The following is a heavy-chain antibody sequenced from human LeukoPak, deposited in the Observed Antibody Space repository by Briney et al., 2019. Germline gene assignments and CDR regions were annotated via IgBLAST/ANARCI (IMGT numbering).Heavy chain of an antibody. V-gene: IGHV3-53*01. D-gene: IGHD3-10*01. CDR2: IYSGGST. CDR3: ARSRLGERPFYYYYGMDV. J-gene: IGHJ6*02. CDR1: GFTVSSNY. Sequence: GGSLRLSCAASGFTVSSNYMSWVRQAPGKGLEWVSVIYSGGSTYYADSVKGRFTISRDNSKNTPYLQMNSLRAEDTAVYYCARSRLGERPFYYYYGMDVWGQGTTVTVSS.